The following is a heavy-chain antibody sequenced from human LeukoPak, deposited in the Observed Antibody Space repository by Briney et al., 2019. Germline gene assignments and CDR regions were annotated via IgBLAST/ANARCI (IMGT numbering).Heavy chain of an antibody. Sequence: SETLSLTCTVSGGSISSSSYYWGWIRQPPGKGLEWIATVYYTGSTYFNPSLKSRVTISVDTSENQFSLKLSSVTAADTAVYYCARQSARTPRGGGCFDNWGQGTLVTVSS. CDR1: GGSISSSSYY. J-gene: IGHJ4*02. CDR2: VYYTGST. D-gene: IGHD3-16*01. V-gene: IGHV4-39*01. CDR3: ARQSARTPRGGGCFDN.